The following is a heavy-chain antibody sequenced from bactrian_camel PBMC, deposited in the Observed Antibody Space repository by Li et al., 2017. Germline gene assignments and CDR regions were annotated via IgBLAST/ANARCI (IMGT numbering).Heavy chain of an antibody. D-gene: IGHD6*01. J-gene: IGHJ4*01. CDR2: SDGSNT. CDR3: ATGVGYGGSWFVSAY. Sequence: RLSCVTSGFTVSNYDVCWVRQAPGKGLEWVSTSDGSNTYYTDSVKGRLTISRDNAKNTVYLQMNSLKSDDTALYYCATGVGYGGSWFVSAYWGQGTQVTVS. V-gene: IGHV3S40*01. CDR1: GFTVSNYD.